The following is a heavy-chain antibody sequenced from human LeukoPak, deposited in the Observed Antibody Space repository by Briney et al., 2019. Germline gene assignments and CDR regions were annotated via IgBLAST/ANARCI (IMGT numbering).Heavy chain of an antibody. CDR2: IYNSGST. V-gene: IGHV4-59*12. CDR1: GGSISIYY. Sequence: SETLSLTCTVSGGSISIYYWSWIRQPPGKGLEWIGYIYNSGSTNYNPSLKSRVTISVDTSKNQFSLKLSSVTAADTAVYYCARDPAVAGDYWGQGTLVTVSS. J-gene: IGHJ4*02. D-gene: IGHD6-19*01. CDR3: ARDPAVAGDY.